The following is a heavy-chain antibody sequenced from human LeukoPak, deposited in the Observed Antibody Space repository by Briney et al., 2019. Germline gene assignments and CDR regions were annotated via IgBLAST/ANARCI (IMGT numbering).Heavy chain of an antibody. CDR2: INHSGST. Sequence: SGTLFLPCAGLGWSFSGYFWNLIRQPPRKGLEWVWEINHSGSTNYNPSLKSRVTISVDTSKNQFSLKLSSVTAADTAVYYCARDPARAAALIGDAFDIWGQGTMVTVSS. CDR3: ARDPARAAALIGDAFDI. D-gene: IGHD6-13*01. CDR1: GWSFSGYF. V-gene: IGHV4-34*01. J-gene: IGHJ3*02.